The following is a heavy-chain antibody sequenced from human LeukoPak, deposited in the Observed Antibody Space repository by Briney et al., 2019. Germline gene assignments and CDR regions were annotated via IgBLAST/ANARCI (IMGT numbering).Heavy chain of an antibody. J-gene: IGHJ3*01. Sequence: ASVRVSCKSSGYTFSAHYMQWVRQAPGQGLEWMGWINTSNGDTNSTEKFQGRLTMTRDTSISTAYLELRSLNFDDTAVYYCARERYFGSSGAHRGHAFDVWGQGTTVIVS. D-gene: IGHD2/OR15-2a*01. CDR3: ARERYFGSSGAHRGHAFDV. V-gene: IGHV1-2*02. CDR2: INTSNGDT. CDR1: GYTFSAHY.